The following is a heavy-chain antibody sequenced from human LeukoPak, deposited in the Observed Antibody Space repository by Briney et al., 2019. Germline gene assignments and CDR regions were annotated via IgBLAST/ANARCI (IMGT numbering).Heavy chain of an antibody. CDR2: ISYDGNNK. CDR3: AKGSIDWYYFDY. D-gene: IGHD3-9*01. Sequence: PGGSLRLSCAASGFTFSSYGMHWVRQAPGTGLEWVAVISYDGNNKYFADSVKGRFTISRDNSKNTLYLQMNSLRAEDTAVYYCAKGSIDWYYFDYWGQGTLVTVSS. J-gene: IGHJ4*02. V-gene: IGHV3-30*18. CDR1: GFTFSSYG.